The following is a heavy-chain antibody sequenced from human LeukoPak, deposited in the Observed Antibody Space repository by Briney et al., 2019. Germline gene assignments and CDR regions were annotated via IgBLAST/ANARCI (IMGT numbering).Heavy chain of an antibody. V-gene: IGHV4-59*08. Sequence: PSETLSLTCTVSGGSISSYYWSWIRQPPGKGLEWIGYIYYSGSTNYNPSLKSRVTISVDTSKNQFSLKLSSVTAADTAVYYCASLGVVGDDYVWGSYFEGGPYWGQGTLVTVSS. D-gene: IGHD3-16*01. J-gene: IGHJ4*02. CDR1: GGSISSYY. CDR2: IYYSGST. CDR3: ASLGVVGDDYVWGSYFEGGPY.